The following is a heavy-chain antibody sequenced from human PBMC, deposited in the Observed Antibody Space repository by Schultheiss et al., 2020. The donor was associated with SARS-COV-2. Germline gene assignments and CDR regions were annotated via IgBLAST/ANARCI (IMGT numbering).Heavy chain of an antibody. Sequence: GGSLRLSCAASGFTFSSYSMNWVRQAPGKGLEWVSAISGSGGSTYYADSVKGRFTISRDNSKNTLYLQMNSLRAEDTAVYYCARAPYYYDSSGARNYYYGMDVWGQGTTVTVAS. J-gene: IGHJ6*02. D-gene: IGHD3-22*01. CDR3: ARAPYYYDSSGARNYYYGMDV. CDR2: ISGSGGST. CDR1: GFTFSSYS. V-gene: IGHV3-23*01.